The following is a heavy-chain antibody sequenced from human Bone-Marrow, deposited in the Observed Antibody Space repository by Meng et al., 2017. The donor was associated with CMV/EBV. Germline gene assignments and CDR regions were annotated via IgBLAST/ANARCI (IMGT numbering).Heavy chain of an antibody. CDR2: ISAYNGNT. V-gene: IGHV1-18*04. CDR1: GYTFTGYY. J-gene: IGHJ6*02. Sequence: ASVKVSCKASGYTFTGYYMHWVRQAPGQGLEWMGWISAYNGNTNYAQKLQGRVTMTTDTSTSTAYMELSSLRSEDTAVYYCARAFSGYDGINDGHYYGMDVWGQGTTVTVSS. CDR3: ARAFSGYDGINDGHYYGMDV. D-gene: IGHD5-12*01.